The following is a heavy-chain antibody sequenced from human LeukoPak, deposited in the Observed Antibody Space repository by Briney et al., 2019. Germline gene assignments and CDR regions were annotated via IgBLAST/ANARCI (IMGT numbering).Heavy chain of an antibody. J-gene: IGHJ6*03. CDR3: ARARDTMVRGVQVGYHYMDV. Sequence: PGGSLRLSCAASGFTFSDYYMSWIRQAPGKGLEWVSYNRSGGSTIYYADSVKGRFTISRDNAKNSLYLQMNSLRAEDTAVYYCARARDTMVRGVQVGYHYMDVWGKGTTVTVSS. CDR2: NRSGGSTI. V-gene: IGHV3-11*01. CDR1: GFTFSDYY. D-gene: IGHD3-10*01.